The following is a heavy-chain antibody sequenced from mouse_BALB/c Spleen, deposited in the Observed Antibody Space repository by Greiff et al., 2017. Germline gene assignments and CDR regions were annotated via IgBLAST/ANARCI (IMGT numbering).Heavy chain of an antibody. CDR3: AKHYGRNYYAMDY. CDR2: ISTYYGDA. J-gene: IGHJ4*01. V-gene: IGHV1S137*01. D-gene: IGHD1-1*01. Sequence: VKLVESGAELVRPGVSVKLSCKGSGYTFTGYAMHWVQQSPAKSLEWIGVISTYYGDASYNQKFKGKATMTVDKSSSTAYMELDRLTSEDTAIYSGAKHYGRNYYAMDYWGQGTSVTVSS. CDR1: GYTFTGYA.